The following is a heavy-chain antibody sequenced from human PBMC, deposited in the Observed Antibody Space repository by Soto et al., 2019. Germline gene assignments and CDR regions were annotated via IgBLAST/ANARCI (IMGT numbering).Heavy chain of an antibody. V-gene: IGHV1-24*01. Sequence: QVQLVQSGAEVKKPGASVKVSCKVSGYTLTELSMHWVRQAPGKGLEWMGGFDPEDGETIYAQKFQGRVTMTEDTSPDTAYMELSSLRSEDTAVYYCATEVLEVGSYSLHCYFDYWGQGTLVTVSS. CDR3: ATEVLEVGSYSLHCYFDY. CDR1: GYTLTELS. J-gene: IGHJ4*02. D-gene: IGHD1-26*01. CDR2: FDPEDGET.